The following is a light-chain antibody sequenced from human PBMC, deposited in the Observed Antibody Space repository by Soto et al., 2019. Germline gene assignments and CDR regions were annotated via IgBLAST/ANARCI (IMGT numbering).Light chain of an antibody. V-gene: IGKV3-15*01. CDR1: QSVSSN. Sequence: EIVMTQSPATLSVSPGERATLSCRASQSVSSNLAWYQQKPGQAPRLLIYGASTRATGIPARFSGSGSGTEFTITISSLQSEDFSVYYWQKYNNWPTFGPGTKVDIK. CDR3: QKYNNWPT. CDR2: GAS. J-gene: IGKJ3*01.